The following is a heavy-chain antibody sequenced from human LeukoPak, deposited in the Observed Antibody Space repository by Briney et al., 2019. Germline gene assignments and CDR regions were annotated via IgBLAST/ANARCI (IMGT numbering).Heavy chain of an antibody. J-gene: IGHJ5*02. V-gene: IGHV4-39*01. CDR1: GGSISSSSYY. CDR3: ARNPPGYDDAGNWFDP. D-gene: IGHD3-16*01. Sequence: KPSETLSLTCTVPGGSISSSSYYWGWIRQPPGKGLEWIGSIYYSGSTYYNPSLKSRVTISVDTSKNQFSLKLSSVTAADTAVYYCARNPPGYDDAGNWFDPWGQGTLVTVSS. CDR2: IYYSGST.